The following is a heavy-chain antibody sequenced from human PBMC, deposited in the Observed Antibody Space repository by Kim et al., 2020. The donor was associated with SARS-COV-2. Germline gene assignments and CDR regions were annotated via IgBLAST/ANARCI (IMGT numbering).Heavy chain of an antibody. Sequence: GGSLRLSCAASGFTFDDYAMHWVRQAPGKGLEWVSGISWNSGSIGYADSVKGRFTISRDNAKNSLYLQMNSRRAEDTALYYCAKIGSSSGVAFDYWGQGT. J-gene: IGHJ4*02. CDR3: AKIGSSSGVAFDY. V-gene: IGHV3-9*01. CDR1: GFTFDDYA. CDR2: ISWNSGSI. D-gene: IGHD6-6*01.